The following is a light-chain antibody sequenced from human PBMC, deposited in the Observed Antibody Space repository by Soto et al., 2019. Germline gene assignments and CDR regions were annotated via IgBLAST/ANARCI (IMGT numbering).Light chain of an antibody. CDR2: AAS. V-gene: IGKV1-39*01. J-gene: IGKJ2*01. CDR3: QQNYNTPPFT. Sequence: DIQLTQSPSSLSASVGDRVTITCRASETISTDLNWYQQKPGKAPKVLIYAASSLQSGVPSRFSGSGSGTDFTLTISSLQPEDFAVYYCQQNYNTPPFTFGQGTKVDI. CDR1: ETISTD.